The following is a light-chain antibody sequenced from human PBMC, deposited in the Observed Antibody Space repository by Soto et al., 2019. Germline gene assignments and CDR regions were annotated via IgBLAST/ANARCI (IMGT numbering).Light chain of an antibody. CDR1: QSVAYA. CDR2: DAS. Sequence: PGQGATLSCGASQSVAYALAWYQQKPGQAPRLLISDASSRATGVPDRFSGSGSGTDFTLTISRLEPEDFALYYCQQYGPSLITLGQGTRLEIK. CDR3: QQYGPSLIT. J-gene: IGKJ5*01. V-gene: IGKV3-20*01.